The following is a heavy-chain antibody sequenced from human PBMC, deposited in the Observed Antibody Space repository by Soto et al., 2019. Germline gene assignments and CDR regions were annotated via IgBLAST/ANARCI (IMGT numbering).Heavy chain of an antibody. D-gene: IGHD6-19*01. Sequence: QVQLQESGPGLVKPSETLSLTCTVSGGSISSYYWSWIRQPPGQGLEWIGYIYYSGSTNYNPSLKSRVTISVDTSKNQCSLKLSSVTAADTAVYYCAREGIAVAGSYWFDPWGQGTLVTVSS. J-gene: IGHJ5*02. V-gene: IGHV4-59*01. CDR2: IYYSGST. CDR3: AREGIAVAGSYWFDP. CDR1: GGSISSYY.